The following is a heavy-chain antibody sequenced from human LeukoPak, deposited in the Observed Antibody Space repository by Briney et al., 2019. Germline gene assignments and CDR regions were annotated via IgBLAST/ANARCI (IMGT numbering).Heavy chain of an antibody. D-gene: IGHD6-19*01. CDR3: ARRIIAVAGTDYFDY. CDR2: INHSGST. J-gene: IGHJ4*02. V-gene: IGHV4-34*01. Sequence: SETLSLTCTVSGGSISSYYWSWIRQPPGKGLEWIGEINHSGSTNYNPSLKSRVTISVDTSKNQFPLKLSSVTAADTAVYYCARRIIAVAGTDYFDYWGQGTLVTVSS. CDR1: GGSISSYY.